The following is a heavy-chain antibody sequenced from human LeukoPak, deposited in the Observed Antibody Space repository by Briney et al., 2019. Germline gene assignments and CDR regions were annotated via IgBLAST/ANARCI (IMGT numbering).Heavy chain of an antibody. J-gene: IGHJ4*02. CDR2: IYYSGST. CDR1: GGSISSYY. Sequence: SETLSLTSTVSGGSISSYYWSWIRQPPGKGLEWIGYIYYSGSTNYNPSLKSRVTISVDTSKNQFSLKLSSVTAADTAVYYCARGYYDFWSGYDYWGQGTLVTVSS. CDR3: ARGYYDFWSGYDY. D-gene: IGHD3-3*01. V-gene: IGHV4-59*01.